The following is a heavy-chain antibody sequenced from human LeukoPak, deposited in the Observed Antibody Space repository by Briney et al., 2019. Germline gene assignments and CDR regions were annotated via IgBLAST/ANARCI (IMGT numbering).Heavy chain of an antibody. V-gene: IGHV1-69*04. J-gene: IGHJ4*02. CDR1: GGTFSSYA. CDR2: IIPILGIA. Sequence: SVKVSCRASGGTFSSYAISWVRQAPGQGLEWMGRIIPILGIANYAQKFQGRVTITADKSTSTAYMELSSLRSEDTAVYYCARDPYYYDSSGYYNYWGQGTLVTVSS. CDR3: ARDPYYYDSSGYYNY. D-gene: IGHD3-22*01.